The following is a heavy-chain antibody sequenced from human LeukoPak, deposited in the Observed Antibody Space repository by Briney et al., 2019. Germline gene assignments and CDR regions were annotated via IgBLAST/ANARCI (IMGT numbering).Heavy chain of an antibody. V-gene: IGHV1-69*04. CDR1: GGTFSSYA. D-gene: IGHD6-13*01. CDR2: IIPILGIA. CDR3: AREVAAAGARPWFDP. Sequence: SVKVSCKVSGGTFSSYAISWVQQAPGQGLEWMGRIIPILGIANYAQKFQGRVTITADKSTSTAYMELSSLRSEDTAVYYCAREVAAAGARPWFDPWGQGTLVTVSS. J-gene: IGHJ5*02.